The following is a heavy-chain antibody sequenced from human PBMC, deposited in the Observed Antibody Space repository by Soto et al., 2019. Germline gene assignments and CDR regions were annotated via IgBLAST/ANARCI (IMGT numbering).Heavy chain of an antibody. J-gene: IGHJ4*02. CDR1: GFIFSSYW. CDR3: ASGPSYDSSGDY. Sequence: GGSLRLSCAASGFIFSSYWMSWVRQAPGKGLEWVANIKQDGSEKYYVDSVKGRFTISRDNAKNSLFLQMNSLRAEDTAVYYCASGPSYDSSGDYWGQGTLVTVSS. CDR2: IKQDGSEK. D-gene: IGHD3-22*01. V-gene: IGHV3-7*03.